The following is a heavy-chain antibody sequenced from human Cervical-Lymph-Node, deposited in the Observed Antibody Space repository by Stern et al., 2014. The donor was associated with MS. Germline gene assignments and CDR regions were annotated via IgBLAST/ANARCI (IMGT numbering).Heavy chain of an antibody. D-gene: IGHD1-26*01. V-gene: IGHV1-69*01. CDR1: GGTFSSYA. CDR3: AREGIPGAGGTFDN. CDR2: IIPIFGTA. J-gene: IGHJ4*02. Sequence: QVQLGQSGAEVKKPGSSVKVSCKASGGTFSSYAISWVRQAPGQGLEWMGGIIPIFGTANYAQKFQGRVTITADESTSTDYMELSSLRSEDTAVYYCAREGIPGAGGTFDNWGQGTLVIVSS.